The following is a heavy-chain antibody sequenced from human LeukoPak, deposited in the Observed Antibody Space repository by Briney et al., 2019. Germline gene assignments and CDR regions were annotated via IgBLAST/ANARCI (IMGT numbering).Heavy chain of an antibody. V-gene: IGHV3-23*01. Sequence: PGGSLRLSCAASGFTFRSYGMSWVHQAPGKGLEWVSGISGSDGSTYYADSVKGRFTISRDNSKNTLYLQMNSLRAEDTAVYYCAKDLGFGELSRYFDLWGRGTLVTVSS. J-gene: IGHJ2*01. D-gene: IGHD3-10*01. CDR3: AKDLGFGELSRYFDL. CDR1: GFTFRSYG. CDR2: ISGSDGST.